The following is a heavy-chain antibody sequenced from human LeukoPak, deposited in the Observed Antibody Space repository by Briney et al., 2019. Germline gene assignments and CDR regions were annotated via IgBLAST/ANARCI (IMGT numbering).Heavy chain of an antibody. CDR3: ARIEIYGYYFDY. D-gene: IGHD3-10*01. CDR1: GGSISSGGYY. J-gene: IGHJ4*02. V-gene: IGHV4-31*03. CDR2: IYYSGST. Sequence: SQTLSLTCTVSGGSISSGGYYWSWIRQHPGKGLEWIGYIYYSGSTYYNPSLKSRVTISVDTSKNQFSLKLSSVTAAGTAVYYCARIEIYGYYFDYWGQGTLVTVSS.